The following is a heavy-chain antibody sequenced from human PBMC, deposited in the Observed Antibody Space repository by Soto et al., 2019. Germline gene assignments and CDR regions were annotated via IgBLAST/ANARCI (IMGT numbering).Heavy chain of an antibody. J-gene: IGHJ6*03. V-gene: IGHV3-64*01. D-gene: IGHD3-10*01. CDR2: ISSNGSST. CDR3: ARTMVRGVMTLQHYYYMDV. Sequence: PGGSLRLSCAASGFTFSSYAMHWVRQAPGKGLEYVSAISSNGSSTYYANSVKGRFTISRDNSKNTLYLQMNSLRAEDTAVYYCARTMVRGVMTLQHYYYMDVWGKGTTVTVSS. CDR1: GFTFSSYA.